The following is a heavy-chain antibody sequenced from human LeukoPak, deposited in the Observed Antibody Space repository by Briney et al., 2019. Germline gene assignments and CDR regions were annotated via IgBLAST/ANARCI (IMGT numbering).Heavy chain of an antibody. Sequence: GGPLRLSCAASGFTFSSYGMHWVRQAPGKGLEWVAFIRYDGSNKYYADSVKGRFTISRDNSKNTLYLQMNSLRAEDTAVYYCAKKPTMVRGELGYMDVWGKGTTVTVSS. J-gene: IGHJ6*03. CDR1: GFTFSSYG. D-gene: IGHD3-10*01. CDR3: AKKPTMVRGELGYMDV. CDR2: IRYDGSNK. V-gene: IGHV3-30*02.